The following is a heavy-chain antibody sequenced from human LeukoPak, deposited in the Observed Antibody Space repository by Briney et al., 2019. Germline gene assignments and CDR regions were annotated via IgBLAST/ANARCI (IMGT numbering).Heavy chain of an antibody. CDR3: ARLSHWFDP. D-gene: IGHD3-16*02. V-gene: IGHV4-61*02. CDR2: IYTSGST. CDR1: GGSISSGSYY. J-gene: IGHJ5*02. Sequence: TLSLTCTVSGGSISSGSYYWSWIRQPAGKGLEWIGRIYTSGSTNYNPSLKSRVTISVDTSKNQFSLKLSSVTAADTAVYYCARLSHWFDPWGQGTLVTVSS.